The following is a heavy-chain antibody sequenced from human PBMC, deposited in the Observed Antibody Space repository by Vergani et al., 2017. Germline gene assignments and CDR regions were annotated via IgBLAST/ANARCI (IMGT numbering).Heavy chain of an antibody. J-gene: IGHJ6*02. CDR2: IIPIFGTA. CDR3: ANLNYYYSSGYPLYHGMDV. V-gene: IGHV1-69*01. D-gene: IGHD3-22*01. CDR1: GGTFSSYS. Sequence: QVQLVQSGAEVKKPGSSVKVSCKASGGTFSSYSISWVRQAPGQGIEWIGGIIPIFGTANYAQKIQGRVTIPAEESTSTAYMELSSVRSEDTAVCYCANLNYYYSSGYPLYHGMDVWGQGTMVTVSS.